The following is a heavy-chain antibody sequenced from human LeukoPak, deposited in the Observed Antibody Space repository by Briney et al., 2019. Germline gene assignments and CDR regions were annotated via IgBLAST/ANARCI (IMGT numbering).Heavy chain of an antibody. CDR3: AKHQDGDYPFVY. V-gene: IGHV3-30*18. J-gene: IGHJ4*02. D-gene: IGHD4-17*01. CDR1: GFSLSNFQ. Sequence: PGGSLRLSCVASGFSLSNFQMYWVRQAPGKGLEWVAVISYDGSNKYYADSVKGRFTISRDNSKNTLYLQMNSLRAEDTAVYYCAKHQDGDYPFVYWGQGTLVTVSS. CDR2: ISYDGSNK.